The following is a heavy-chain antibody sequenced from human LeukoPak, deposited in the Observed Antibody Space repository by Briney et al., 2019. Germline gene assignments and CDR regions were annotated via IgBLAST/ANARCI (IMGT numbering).Heavy chain of an antibody. CDR3: TQSNY. V-gene: IGHV3-73*01. J-gene: IGHJ4*02. Sequence: GGSLRLSCAASGFTFSNAWMSWVRQASGKGLEWVGRIRSKADNYATAYAASVQGRCTISRDDSKNTAYLQLNSLKTEDTAVYYCTQSNYWGQGALVTVSS. CDR2: IRSKADNYAT. CDR1: GFTFSNAW.